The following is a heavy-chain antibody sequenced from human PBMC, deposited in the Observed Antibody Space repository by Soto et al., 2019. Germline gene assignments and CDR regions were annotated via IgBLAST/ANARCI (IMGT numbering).Heavy chain of an antibody. CDR1: GGTFSSYA. J-gene: IGHJ6*02. CDR2: TIPIPGTA. D-gene: IGHD2-2*01. V-gene: IGHV1-69*01. Sequence: QVQLVQSGAEVKKPGSSVKVSCKASGGTFSSYAISWVRQAPGQGLEWMGGTIPIPGTANYAQKFQGRVTITADESRSTAYMELSSLRSEDTAVYYCARSQGSSTSLAIYYYYYYGMDVWGQGTTVTVSS. CDR3: ARSQGSSTSLAIYYYYYYGMDV.